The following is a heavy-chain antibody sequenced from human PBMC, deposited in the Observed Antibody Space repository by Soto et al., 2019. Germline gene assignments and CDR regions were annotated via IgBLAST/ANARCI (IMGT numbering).Heavy chain of an antibody. D-gene: IGHD6-13*01. V-gene: IGHV1-18*01. Sequence: QVQMVQSGAEVKKPGASVKVSCKASGYTFTSYGISWVRQAPVQGFEWMGWISAYNGKTNYAQKLQGRVTMTTDTSTRTDYMELWSQRSDHTDVYYCARHWAAAGHYDYWGQGTLVTVS. J-gene: IGHJ4*02. CDR1: GYTFTSYG. CDR3: ARHWAAAGHYDY. CDR2: ISAYNGKT.